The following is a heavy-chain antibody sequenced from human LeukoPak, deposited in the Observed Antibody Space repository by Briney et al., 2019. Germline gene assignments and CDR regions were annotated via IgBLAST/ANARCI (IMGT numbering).Heavy chain of an antibody. CDR3: AKDRQQLFSSFDY. CDR1: TGSFSGYS. D-gene: IGHD6-13*01. Sequence: PSETLSLTCAVYTGSFSGYSWSWVRQAPGKGLEWVSAISGSGGSTYYADSVKGRFTISRDNSKNTLYLQMNSLRAEDTAVYYCAKDRQQLFSSFDYWGQGTLVTVSS. CDR2: ISGSGGST. J-gene: IGHJ4*02. V-gene: IGHV3-23*01.